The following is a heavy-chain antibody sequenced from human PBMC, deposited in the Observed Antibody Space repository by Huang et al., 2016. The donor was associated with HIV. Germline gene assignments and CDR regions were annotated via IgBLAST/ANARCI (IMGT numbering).Heavy chain of an antibody. CDR2: MNPNSGNT. Sequence: QVQLVQSGAEVKKPGASVKVSCKASGYTFSNYDINWVRQAPGQVLEWMGWMNPNSGNTGYARKFQGRVTMTRSTSISTDYMELSRLRFEDTAVYYCATLPPVNYGRSGGRVRDYWGQGSLVTVSS. CDR3: ATLPPVNYGRSGGRVRDY. CDR1: GYTFSNYD. V-gene: IGHV1-8*01. J-gene: IGHJ4*02. D-gene: IGHD2-15*01.